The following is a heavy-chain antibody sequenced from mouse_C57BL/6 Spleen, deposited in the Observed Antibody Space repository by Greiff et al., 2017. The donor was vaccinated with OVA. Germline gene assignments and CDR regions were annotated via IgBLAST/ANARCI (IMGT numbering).Heavy chain of an antibody. V-gene: IGHV2-6*03. D-gene: IGHD4-1*01. CDR3: ARGGLTGYYFDY. CDR2: IWSDGST. CDR1: GFSLTSYG. J-gene: IGHJ2*01. Sequence: VQVVESGPGLVAPSQSLSITCTVSGFSLTSYGVHWVRQPPGKGLEWLVVIWSDGSTTYNSALKSRLSISKDNSKSQVFLKMNSLQKDDTAMYYCARGGLTGYYFDYWGQGTTLTVSS.